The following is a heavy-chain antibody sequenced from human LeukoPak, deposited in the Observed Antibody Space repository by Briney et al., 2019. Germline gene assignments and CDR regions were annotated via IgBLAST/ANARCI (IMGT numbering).Heavy chain of an antibody. CDR2: INPNSGGT. V-gene: IGHV1-2*02. CDR1: GYTFTGYY. CDR3: ARAYYDFWSGQEAFDI. D-gene: IGHD3-3*01. J-gene: IGHJ3*02. Sequence: ASVKVSCKASGYTFTGYYTHWVRQAPGQGLEWMGWINPNSGGTNYAQKFQGRVTMTRDTSISTAYMELSRLRSDDTAVYYCARAYYDFWSGQEAFDIWGQGTMVTVSS.